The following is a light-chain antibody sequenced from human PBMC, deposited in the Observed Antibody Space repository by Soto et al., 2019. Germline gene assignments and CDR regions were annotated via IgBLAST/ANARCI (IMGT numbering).Light chain of an antibody. J-gene: IGLJ1*01. Sequence: QSALTQPASVSGSPGQSITISCTGTSSDVGGYNFVSWYQQHPGKAPKLMMYEVSNRPSGVSNRFSGSKSGNTASLTISGLQAEDEADYYCTSYSTSNSYVFGAGTKVTVL. V-gene: IGLV2-14*01. CDR2: EVS. CDR1: SSDVGGYNF. CDR3: TSYSTSNSYV.